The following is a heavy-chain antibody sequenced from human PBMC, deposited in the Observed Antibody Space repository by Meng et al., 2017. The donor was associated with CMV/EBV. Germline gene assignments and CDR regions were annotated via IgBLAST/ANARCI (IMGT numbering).Heavy chain of an antibody. CDR2: IYYSGST. Sequence: SETLSLTCTVSGGSISSYYWSWIRQPPGKGLEWIGYIYYSGSTNYNPSLKSRVTISVDTSKNQFSLKLSSVTAADTAVYYCARGTEDYDFWLDYWGRGTLVTVSS. D-gene: IGHD3-3*01. V-gene: IGHV4-59*01. CDR1: GGSISSYY. J-gene: IGHJ4*02. CDR3: ARGTEDYDFWLDY.